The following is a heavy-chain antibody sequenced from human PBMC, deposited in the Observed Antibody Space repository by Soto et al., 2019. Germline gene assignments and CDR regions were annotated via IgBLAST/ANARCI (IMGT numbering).Heavy chain of an antibody. Sequence: LSLTCTVSGGSISSGDYYWSWIRQPPGKGLEWIGYIYYSGSTYYNPSLKSRVTISVDTSKNQFSLKLSSVTAADTAVYYCARGGGYSNYLDYWGQGTLVTVSS. CDR3: ARGGGYSNYLDY. J-gene: IGHJ4*02. CDR1: GGSISSGDYY. V-gene: IGHV4-30-4*01. CDR2: IYYSGST. D-gene: IGHD5-18*01.